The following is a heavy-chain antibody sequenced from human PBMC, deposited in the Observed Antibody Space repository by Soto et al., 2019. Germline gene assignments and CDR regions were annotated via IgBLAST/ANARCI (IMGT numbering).Heavy chain of an antibody. V-gene: IGHV3-23*01. Sequence: EVQLLESGGGLVQPGGSLRLSCAASGFTFSSYAMSWVRQAPGKGLEWVSAISGSGGSTYYADSVKGRFTISRDNSMNTQYLQMNSLRAEDTAVYYCAKDSVVVTAIDMASCGQGTLVTVSS. CDR1: GFTFSSYA. CDR3: AKDSVVVTAIDMAS. D-gene: IGHD2-21*02. CDR2: ISGSGGST. J-gene: IGHJ5*02.